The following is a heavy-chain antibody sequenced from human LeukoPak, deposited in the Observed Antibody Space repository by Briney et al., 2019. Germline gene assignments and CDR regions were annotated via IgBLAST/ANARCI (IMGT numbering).Heavy chain of an antibody. D-gene: IGHD3-9*01. V-gene: IGHV1-2*02. CDR1: GYTFTGYY. CDR2: INPNSGGT. J-gene: IGHJ3*02. CDR3: AREVLRYFDWPDGFDI. Sequence: ASVKVSCKASGYTFTGYYMHWVRQAPGQGLEWMGWINPNSGGTNYAQKFQGRVTMTRDTSISTAYMELSRLRSDDTAVYYCAREVLRYFDWPDGFDIWGQGTMVTVSS.